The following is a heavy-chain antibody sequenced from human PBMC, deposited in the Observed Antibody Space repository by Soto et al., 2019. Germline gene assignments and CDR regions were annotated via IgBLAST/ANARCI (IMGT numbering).Heavy chain of an antibody. CDR1: CYTFTSDG. CDR2: ISAYNGNT. J-gene: IGHJ5*02. CDR3: ASMATYYYGSGTQGWFDP. V-gene: IGHV1-18*01. Sequence: ASVKVSCKASCYTFTSDGISWVRQAPGQGLEWMGWISAYNGNTNYAQKLQGRVTMTTDTSTSTAYMELRSLRSDDTAVYYCASMATYYYGSGTQGWFDPWGQGTLVTVSS. D-gene: IGHD3-10*01.